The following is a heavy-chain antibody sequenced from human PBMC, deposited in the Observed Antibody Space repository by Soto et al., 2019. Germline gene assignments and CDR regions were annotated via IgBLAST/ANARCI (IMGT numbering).Heavy chain of an antibody. CDR3: ARTVTTTTEANWFDP. CDR2: IYYSGST. Sequence: TSETLSLTCTVSGGSISSGLYYWSWIRQHPGKGLEWIGYIYYSGSTYYDPSLKSRVTMSVDTSKNQFSVKLSSVTAADTAVYYFARTVTTTTEANWFDPWGQGNLVTVSS. V-gene: IGHV4-31*03. J-gene: IGHJ5*02. D-gene: IGHD4-17*01. CDR1: GGSISSGLYY.